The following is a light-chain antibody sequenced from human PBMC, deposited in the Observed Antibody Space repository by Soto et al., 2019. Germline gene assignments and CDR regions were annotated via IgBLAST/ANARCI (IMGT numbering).Light chain of an antibody. CDR3: QQLNSFPLT. V-gene: IGKV1-9*01. CDR2: AAS. Sequence: DIQLTQSPSFLSASVGDRVTITCRASQGISTYLAWFQQGPGKAPKLLIYAASTLQSGVPSRFSGSGSGTEFTLTISSLQPEDFATYYCQQLNSFPLTFGGGTKVEIK. J-gene: IGKJ4*01. CDR1: QGISTY.